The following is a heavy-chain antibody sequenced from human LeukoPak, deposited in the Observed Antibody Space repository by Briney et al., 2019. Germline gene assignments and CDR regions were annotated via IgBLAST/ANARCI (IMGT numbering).Heavy chain of an antibody. Sequence: ASVKVSCKASGYTFTGYYMHWVRQAPGQGHEWMGWINPNSGGTNYAQKFQGWVTLTRDTSISTAYMELSRLRSDQSSVYYCARESSSVAGPRGFDYWGQGTLVTVS. CDR1: GYTFTGYY. V-gene: IGHV1-2*04. CDR2: INPNSGGT. D-gene: IGHD6-19*01. J-gene: IGHJ4*02. CDR3: ARESSSVAGPRGFDY.